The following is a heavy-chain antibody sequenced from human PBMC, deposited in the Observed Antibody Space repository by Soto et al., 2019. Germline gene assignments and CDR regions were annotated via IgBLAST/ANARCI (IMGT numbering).Heavy chain of an antibody. J-gene: IGHJ3*02. CDR3: AKDVIPLGYCSGGSCSPAFYI. V-gene: IGHV3-9*01. CDR2: ISWNSGSI. CDR1: GFTFDDYA. Sequence: EVQLVESGGGLVQPGRSLRLSCAASGFTFDDYAMHWVRQAPGKGLEWVSGISWNSGSIGYADSVKGRFTISRDNAKNSLYLQMNSLRAEDTALYYCAKDVIPLGYCSGGSCSPAFYIWGQGTMVTVSS. D-gene: IGHD2-15*01.